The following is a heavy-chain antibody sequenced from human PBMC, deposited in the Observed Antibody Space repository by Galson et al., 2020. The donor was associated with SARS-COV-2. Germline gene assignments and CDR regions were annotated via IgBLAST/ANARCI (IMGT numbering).Heavy chain of an antibody. J-gene: IGHJ6*03. CDR2: IKQDGSEK. V-gene: IGHV3-7*03. Sequence: SSYWMSWVRQAPGKGLEWVANIKQDGSEKYYVDSVKGRFTISRDNAKNSLYLQMNSLRAEDTAVYYCAREPYSSSWQDYYYYMDVWGKGTTVTVSS. D-gene: IGHD6-13*01. CDR1: SSYW. CDR3: AREPYSSSWQDYYYYMDV.